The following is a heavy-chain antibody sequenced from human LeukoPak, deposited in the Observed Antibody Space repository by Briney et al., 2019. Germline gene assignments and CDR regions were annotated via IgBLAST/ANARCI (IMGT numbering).Heavy chain of an antibody. V-gene: IGHV4-4*09. D-gene: IGHD2-2*01. CDR3: ARRLHDRSSTRCYKIFDY. CDR1: GASISSDY. Sequence: SETLSLTCTVSGASISSDYWSWIRQPPGKGLEWIGYIYTGGSTKYNPSLESRVTISRDTSNNQFSLKLSSVTAADTAMYYCARRLHDRSSTRCYKIFDYWGQGSLVTVSS. CDR2: IYTGGST. J-gene: IGHJ4*02.